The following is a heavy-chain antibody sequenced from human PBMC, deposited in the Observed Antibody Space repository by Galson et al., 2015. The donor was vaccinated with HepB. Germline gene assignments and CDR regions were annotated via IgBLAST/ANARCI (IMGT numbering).Heavy chain of an antibody. CDR1: GFTFSYSA. J-gene: IGHJ4*02. Sequence: SLRLSCAASGFTFSYSAMSWVRQAPGKGLEWISAITPSGDNTYSADSMKGRFTISRDNSRNTLFLQMNSLRAGDTAIYFCAKVFPEKTDGWYRQALYYFDSWGQGTRVTVSS. CDR3: AKVFPEKTDGWYRQALYYFDS. V-gene: IGHV3-23*01. D-gene: IGHD6-19*01. CDR2: ITPSGDNT.